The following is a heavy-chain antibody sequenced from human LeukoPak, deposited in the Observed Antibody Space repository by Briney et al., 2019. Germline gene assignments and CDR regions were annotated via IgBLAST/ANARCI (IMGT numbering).Heavy chain of an antibody. CDR1: GGTFSSYA. J-gene: IGHJ4*02. Sequence: VKVSCKASGGTFSSYAISWVRQAPGQGLEWMGGIIPIFGTANYAQKFQGRVTITTDESTSTAYMELSSLRSEDTAVYYCARRAHYSGNSDFDYWGQGTLVTVSS. V-gene: IGHV1-69*05. CDR3: ARRAHYSGNSDFDY. D-gene: IGHD4-23*01. CDR2: IIPIFGTA.